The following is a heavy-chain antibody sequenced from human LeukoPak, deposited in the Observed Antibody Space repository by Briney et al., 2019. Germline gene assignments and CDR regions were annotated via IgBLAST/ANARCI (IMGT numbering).Heavy chain of an antibody. CDR3: ATVGGSCSSSNCFAYFAY. D-gene: IGHD2-2*01. Sequence: GGSLRLSCAASGFTISNSAMTWVRQAPGKGLDWVSIITDNGAHTFYADSVKGRFTISRDTSENTLYLQMNSLRADDTAVYYCATVGGSCSSSNCFAYFAYWGQGTLVTVSS. CDR2: ITDNGAHT. CDR1: GFTISNSA. J-gene: IGHJ4*02. V-gene: IGHV3-23*01.